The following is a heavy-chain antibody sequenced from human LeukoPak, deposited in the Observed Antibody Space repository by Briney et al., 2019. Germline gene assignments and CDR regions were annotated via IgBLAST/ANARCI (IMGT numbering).Heavy chain of an antibody. J-gene: IGHJ5*02. CDR3: ARAGYCSSTSCYPIGRWFDP. Sequence: GASVKVSCKASGGTFCSYAISWVRQAPGQGLEWMGGIIPIFGTANYAQKFQGRVTITADESTSTAYMELSSLRSEDTAVYYCARAGYCSSTSCYPIGRWFDPWGQGTLVTVSS. CDR2: IIPIFGTA. V-gene: IGHV1-69*13. CDR1: GGTFCSYA. D-gene: IGHD2-2*01.